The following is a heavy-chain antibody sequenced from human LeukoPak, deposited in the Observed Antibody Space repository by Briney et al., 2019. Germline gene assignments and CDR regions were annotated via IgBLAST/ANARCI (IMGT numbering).Heavy chain of an antibody. CDR2: IYYSGST. Sequence: PSETLSLTCTVSGGSISSYYWSWIRQPPGKGLEWIGYIYYSGSTNYNPSLKSRVTISVDTSKNQFSLKLSSVTAADTAVYYCARAGGGSGWHEDYYYMDVWGKGTTVTVSS. CDR1: GGSISSYY. CDR3: ARAGGGSGWHEDYYYMDV. V-gene: IGHV4-59*01. D-gene: IGHD6-19*01. J-gene: IGHJ6*03.